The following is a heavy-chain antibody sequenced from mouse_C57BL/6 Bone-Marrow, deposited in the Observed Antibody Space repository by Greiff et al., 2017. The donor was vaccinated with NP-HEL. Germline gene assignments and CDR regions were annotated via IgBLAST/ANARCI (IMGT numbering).Heavy chain of an antibody. Sequence: EVQLQQSGAELVKPGASVKLSCTASGFNIKDYYMHWVKQRTEQGLEWIGRIDPEDGETKSVPKFQGKPTITADTSSNTAYLQLSSLTSEDTAVYYCASPFYGSSWYFDVWGTGTTVTVSS. D-gene: IGHD1-1*01. CDR2: IDPEDGET. CDR3: ASPFYGSSWYFDV. V-gene: IGHV14-2*01. J-gene: IGHJ1*03. CDR1: GFNIKDYY.